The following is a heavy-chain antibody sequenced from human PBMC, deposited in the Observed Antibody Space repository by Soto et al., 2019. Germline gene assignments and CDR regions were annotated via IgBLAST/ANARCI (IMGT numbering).Heavy chain of an antibody. CDR3: ARGEQYSGRIFDY. J-gene: IGHJ4*01. CDR1: GDSVSSNSAG. CDR2: TYYRSKWYY. D-gene: IGHD1-26*01. Sequence: PSQTLSLTCAVTGDSVSSNSAGWSWVRQSPSRGLEWLGRTYYRSKWYYEYAVSVRGRITINPDTSKNQYSLQLNSVTPEDTAVYFCARGEQYSGRIFDYWGQGTLVTVSS. V-gene: IGHV6-1*01.